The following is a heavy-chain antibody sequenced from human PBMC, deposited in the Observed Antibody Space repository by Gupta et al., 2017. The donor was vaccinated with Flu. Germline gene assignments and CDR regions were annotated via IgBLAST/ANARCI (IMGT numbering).Heavy chain of an antibody. Sequence: EVQLVESGGGLVKPGGSLRLSGAASGFTFSSYSMNWVRQDPGKGLEWVSSISSSSSYIYYADSVKGRFTISRDNAKNSLYLQMNSLRAEDTAVYYCARDLVPAATNWYFDLWGRGTLVTVSS. D-gene: IGHD2-2*01. CDR3: ARDLVPAATNWYFDL. CDR2: ISSSSSYI. CDR1: GFTFSSYS. V-gene: IGHV3-21*01. J-gene: IGHJ2*01.